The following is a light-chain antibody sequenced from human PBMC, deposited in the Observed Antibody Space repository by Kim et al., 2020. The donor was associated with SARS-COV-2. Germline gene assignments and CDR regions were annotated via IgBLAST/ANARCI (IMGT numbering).Light chain of an antibody. CDR1: SLRNYY. V-gene: IGLV3-19*01. J-gene: IGLJ2*01. Sequence: SSELTQDPAVSVALGQTVRITCQGDSLRNYYANWYQQKPGQAPVLVIYDKNNRPSGIPDRLSGSSSGNTASLTITGTQAEDEGDFYCMSRDTSRNHLVFGGGTQLTVL. CDR2: DKN. CDR3: MSRDTSRNHLV.